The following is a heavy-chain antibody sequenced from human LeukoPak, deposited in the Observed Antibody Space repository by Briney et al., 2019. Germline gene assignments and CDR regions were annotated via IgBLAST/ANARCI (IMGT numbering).Heavy chain of an antibody. J-gene: IGHJ3*02. V-gene: IGHV3-23*01. D-gene: IGHD6-13*01. CDR1: GFTFSSYA. CDR2: ISGSGGST. CDR3: AKSGSRLKDAFDI. Sequence: GGSLRLSCAASGFTFSSYAMSWVRQAPGKGLEWVSAISGSGGSTFYADSVKGRFTVSRDNSKNTLSLQMNSLRAEDTAAYYRAKSGSRLKDAFDIWGQGTMVTVSS.